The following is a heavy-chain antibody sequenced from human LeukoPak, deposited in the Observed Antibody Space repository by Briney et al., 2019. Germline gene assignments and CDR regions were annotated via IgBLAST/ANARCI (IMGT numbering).Heavy chain of an antibody. CDR2: IYSGGST. J-gene: IGHJ4*02. V-gene: IGHV3-66*01. Sequence: GSLRLSCAASGFTVSSNYMSWVRQAPGKGLEWVSVIYSGGSTYYADSVKGRFTISRDNSKNTLYLQMNSLRAEDTAVYYCARGWYNYYDSSGYRDWGQGTLVTVSS. D-gene: IGHD3-22*01. CDR1: GFTVSSNY. CDR3: ARGWYNYYDSSGYRD.